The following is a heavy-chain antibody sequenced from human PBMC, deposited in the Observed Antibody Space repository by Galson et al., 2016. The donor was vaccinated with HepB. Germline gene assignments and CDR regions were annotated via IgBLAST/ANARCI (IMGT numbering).Heavy chain of an antibody. CDR3: ARDALPGASGLRHYGVDL. CDR2: IYHSGST. V-gene: IGHV4-4*02. J-gene: IGHJ6*02. D-gene: IGHD3-10*01. CDR1: GLTFSKYW. Sequence: SLRLSCAASGLTFSKYWMSWVRQPPGKGLGWIGEIYHSGSTNYNPTLESRVTISVDKSRNYFSLRLRSVTAADTALYYCARDALPGASGLRHYGVDLWGRGTTVIVSS.